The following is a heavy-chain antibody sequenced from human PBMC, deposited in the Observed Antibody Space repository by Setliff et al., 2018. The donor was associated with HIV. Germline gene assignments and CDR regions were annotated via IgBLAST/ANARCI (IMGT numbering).Heavy chain of an antibody. Sequence: SETLSLTCTVSGGSISSGDYYWSWIRQPPGKGLEWIGYIYYSGSTYYNPSLKSRVTISLDTSMNQFSLKLTSVTAADTAVYYCAREVDVVTTSDAFDIWGQGTMVTVTS. CDR3: AREVDVVTTSDAFDI. CDR1: GGSISSGDYY. V-gene: IGHV4-30-4*08. D-gene: IGHD2-21*02. J-gene: IGHJ3*02. CDR2: IYYSGST.